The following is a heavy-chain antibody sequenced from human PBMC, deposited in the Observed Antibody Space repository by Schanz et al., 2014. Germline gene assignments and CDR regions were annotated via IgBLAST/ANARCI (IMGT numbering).Heavy chain of an antibody. CDR3: ARPALWFGDNCFDP. V-gene: IGHV3-23*01. D-gene: IGHD3-10*01. J-gene: IGHJ5*02. Sequence: VHLLESGGGLVEPGGSLRLSCAASGFTFSDYWMNWLRQAPGKGLEWVSVIGVDGTTTYYADSVKGRFTISRDNSKNTLYLQMNSLRAEDTAVYYCARPALWFGDNCFDPWGQGTLVTVSS. CDR2: IGVDGTTT. CDR1: GFTFSDYW.